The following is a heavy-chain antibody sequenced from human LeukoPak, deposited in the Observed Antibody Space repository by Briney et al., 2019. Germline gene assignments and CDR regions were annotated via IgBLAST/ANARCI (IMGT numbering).Heavy chain of an antibody. V-gene: IGHV4-59*01. CDR1: GGSISSYY. Sequence: SETLSLTCTVSGGSISSYYWSWIRQPPGKGLEWIGYIYYSGSTNYNPSLKSRVTISVDTSKNQFSLKLSSVTAADVAVYYCASEGSRGWYDYWGQGTLVTVSS. CDR2: IYYSGST. D-gene: IGHD6-19*01. CDR3: ASEGSRGWYDY. J-gene: IGHJ4*02.